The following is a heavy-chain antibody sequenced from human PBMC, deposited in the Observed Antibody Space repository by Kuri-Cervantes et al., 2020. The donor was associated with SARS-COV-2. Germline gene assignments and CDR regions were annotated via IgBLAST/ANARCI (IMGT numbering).Heavy chain of an antibody. D-gene: IGHD2-2*01. J-gene: IGHJ6*02. V-gene: IGHV3-21*01. Sequence: GGSLRLSCAASGFTFSSYSMNWVRQAPGKGLEWVSSISSSSYIYYADSVKGRFTISRDNAKNSLYLQMNSLRAEDTAVYYCARDLAYCSSTSCYEYYYYGMDVWGQGTTVTVSS. CDR2: ISSSSYI. CDR3: ARDLAYCSSTSCYEYYYYGMDV. CDR1: GFTFSSYS.